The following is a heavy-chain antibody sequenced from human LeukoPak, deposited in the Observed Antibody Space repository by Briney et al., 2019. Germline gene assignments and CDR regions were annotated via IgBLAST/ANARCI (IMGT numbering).Heavy chain of an antibody. D-gene: IGHD6-19*01. V-gene: IGHV3-9*01. Sequence: GGSLRLSCAASGFTFDDYAMHWVRQAPGKGLEWVSGISWNSGSIGYADSVKGRFTISRDNAKNSLYLQMNSLRAEDTALYYCAKGALGWPNYCYYGMDVWGQGTTVTVSS. CDR2: ISWNSGSI. J-gene: IGHJ6*02. CDR1: GFTFDDYA. CDR3: AKGALGWPNYCYYGMDV.